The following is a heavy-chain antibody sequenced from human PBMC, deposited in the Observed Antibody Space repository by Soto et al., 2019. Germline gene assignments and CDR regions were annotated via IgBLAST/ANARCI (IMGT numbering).Heavy chain of an antibody. D-gene: IGHD3-3*01. Sequence: QVQLVESGGGVVQPGRSLRLSCAASGFTFSSYAMHWVRQAPGKGLEWVAVISYDGSNKYYADSVKGRFTISRDNSKNTLYLQMISLRAEDTAVYYCARDRAYYDFWSGTKPNDAFDIWGQGTMVTVSS. J-gene: IGHJ3*02. CDR1: GFTFSSYA. CDR2: ISYDGSNK. CDR3: ARDRAYYDFWSGTKPNDAFDI. V-gene: IGHV3-30-3*01.